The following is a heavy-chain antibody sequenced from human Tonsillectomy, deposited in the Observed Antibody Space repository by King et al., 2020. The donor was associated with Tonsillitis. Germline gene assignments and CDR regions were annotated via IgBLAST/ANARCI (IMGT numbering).Heavy chain of an antibody. J-gene: IGHJ4*02. D-gene: IGHD4-23*01. CDR1: GYTFTSYW. CDR3: ARTRASGGKSEGGYDY. CDR2: IYPGDSDT. V-gene: IGHV5-51*03. Sequence: VQLVESGAEVKKPGESLKISCQGSGYTFTSYWIGWVRQMPGKRLEWMGIIYPGDSDTRYSPSFQGQVTISADESISTAYLQWSSLKASDTAMYYCARTRASGGKSEGGYDYWGQGTLVTVSS.